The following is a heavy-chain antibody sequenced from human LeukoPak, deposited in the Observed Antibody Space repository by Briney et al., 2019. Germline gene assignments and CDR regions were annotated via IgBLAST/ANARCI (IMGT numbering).Heavy chain of an antibody. CDR1: GYTFTNYD. Sequence: GASVKVSRKASGYTFTNYDVNWVRQATGQGLEWMGWMNPKSNNRGYAQKFQGRVTITTDTSISTVYMELSSLGSEDTAVYYCTRGLKGNYYSGMGTYRWFAPWGQGTLVTVSS. D-gene: IGHD3-22*01. CDR2: MNPKSNNR. J-gene: IGHJ5*02. CDR3: TRGLKGNYYSGMGTYRWFAP. V-gene: IGHV1-8*03.